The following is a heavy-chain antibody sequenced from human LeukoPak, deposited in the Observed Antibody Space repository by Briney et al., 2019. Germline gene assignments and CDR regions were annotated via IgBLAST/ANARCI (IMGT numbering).Heavy chain of an antibody. CDR2: ISSSSNYI. CDR1: GFTFISYS. Sequence: PGGSLRLSCAASGFTFISYSINWVPPSPVKRLDSVSSISSSSNYIYYADSVKGRFTISRNNAKNSLYLQMNSLRAEDTAVYYCARDDPYYDILTGYVYWGQGTLVTVSS. V-gene: IGHV3-21*01. CDR3: ARDDPYYDILTGYVY. J-gene: IGHJ4*02. D-gene: IGHD3-9*01.